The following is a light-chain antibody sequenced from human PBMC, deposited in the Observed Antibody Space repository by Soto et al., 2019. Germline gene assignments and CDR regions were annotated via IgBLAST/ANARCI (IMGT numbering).Light chain of an antibody. CDR3: QQYGSSHFT. Sequence: EIVLTQSPGTLSLSPGERATLSCRASQSVSGSYVAWYQQKPGQAPRLRIYGASSEATGSPNRFSGSGSGTDFTLKISRLEPEDFGGYYCQQYGSSHFTFGPGTEVDIK. CDR2: GAS. J-gene: IGKJ3*01. CDR1: QSVSGSY. V-gene: IGKV3-20*01.